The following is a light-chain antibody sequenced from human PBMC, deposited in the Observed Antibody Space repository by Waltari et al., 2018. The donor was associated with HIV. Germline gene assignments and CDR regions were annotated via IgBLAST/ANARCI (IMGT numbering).Light chain of an antibody. CDR1: QSVSSN. J-gene: IGKJ3*01. CDR2: GAS. CDR3: QQYGSSPPRIT. Sequence: EIVMTQSPATLSVSPGERATLSCRASQSVSSNLAWYQQKPGQAPRLLIYGASTRATGIPARFSGSGSGTEFTLTISSLQSEDFAVYYCQQYGSSPPRITFGPGTKVDIK. V-gene: IGKV3-15*01.